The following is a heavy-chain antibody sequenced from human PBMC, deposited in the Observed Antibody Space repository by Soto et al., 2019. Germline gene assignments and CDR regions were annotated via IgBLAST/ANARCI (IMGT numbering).Heavy chain of an antibody. CDR1: GGSFSGYY. D-gene: IGHD3-3*01. CDR2: INHSGST. J-gene: IGHJ6*02. Sequence: TSETLSLTCAVYGGSFSGYYWSWIRQPPGKGLEWIGEINHSGSTNYNPSLKSRVTISVDTSKNQFSLKLSSVTAADTAVYYCARSSSGNYDFWSGYYNYYYYGMDVWGQGTTVTVSS. CDR3: ARSSSGNYDFWSGYYNYYYYGMDV. V-gene: IGHV4-34*01.